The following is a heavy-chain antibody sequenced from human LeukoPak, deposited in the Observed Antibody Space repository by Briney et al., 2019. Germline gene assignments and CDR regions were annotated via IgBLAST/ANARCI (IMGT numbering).Heavy chain of an antibody. CDR2: ISSSSSYI. D-gene: IGHD3-22*01. J-gene: IGHJ3*02. CDR3: ARPWYYDSSGYYYKIGAFDI. CDR1: GFTFSSYS. Sequence: GGSLRLSCAASGFTFSSYSMNWVRQAPGKGLEWVSSISSSSSYIYYADSVKGRFTISRDNAKNSLYLQMSSLRAEDTAVYYCARPWYYDSSGYYYKIGAFDIWGQGTMVTVSS. V-gene: IGHV3-21*01.